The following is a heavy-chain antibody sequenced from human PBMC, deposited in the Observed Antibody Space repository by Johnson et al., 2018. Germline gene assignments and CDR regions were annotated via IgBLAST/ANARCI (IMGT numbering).Heavy chain of an antibody. CDR1: GFTFSIYS. V-gene: IGHV3-21*01. D-gene: IGHD4-23*01. Sequence: VRLVQSGGGLVKPGGSLRLSCAASGFTFSIYSINWVRQAPGKGLAWVSSISSSSRYIYYADSVKGRFTITRDNAKNSLYLQMNSLRAEDTAVYYWARDRWAVGEYFQHWGQGTLVTVSS. CDR3: ARDRWAVGEYFQH. J-gene: IGHJ1*01. CDR2: ISSSSRYI.